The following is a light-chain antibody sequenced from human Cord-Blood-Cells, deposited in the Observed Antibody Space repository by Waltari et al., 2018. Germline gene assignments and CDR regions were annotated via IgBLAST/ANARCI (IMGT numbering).Light chain of an antibody. V-gene: IGKV3-11*01. J-gene: IGKJ4*01. CDR3: QQRSNWPLT. CDR2: DAS. CDR1: QSVSSY. Sequence: EIVLTQSPATLSLSPGERATLSCRASQSVSSYLAWYQQKPGQAPRLLIYDASNGATGIPARFSGSGAGTDFTLTSSSLEPEDFAVYYCQQRSNWPLTFGGGTNVEFK.